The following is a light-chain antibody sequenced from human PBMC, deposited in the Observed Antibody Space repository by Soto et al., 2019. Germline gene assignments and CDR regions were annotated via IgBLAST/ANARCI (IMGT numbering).Light chain of an antibody. CDR2: KVS. CDR1: SSDVGDGDF. J-gene: IGLJ3*02. Sequence: QSALTQPASVSGSPRQSITISCTGTSSDVGDGDFVSWYQQRPGNAPKLMIYKVSNRPSGVSNRFSGSKSGNTASLTISGLQAEDEADYYCCSYTRSYTWVFGGGTQLT. CDR3: CSYTRSYTWV. V-gene: IGLV2-14*01.